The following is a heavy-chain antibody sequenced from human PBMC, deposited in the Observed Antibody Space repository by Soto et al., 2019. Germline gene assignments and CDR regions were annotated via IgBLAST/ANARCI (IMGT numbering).Heavy chain of an antibody. CDR1: WFTVSSNY. D-gene: IGHD3-22*01. J-gene: IGHJ3*02. CDR3: ARAGYYDSSGYWHDAFDI. CDR2: IYSGGST. Sequence: SVGSLRLSCAASWFTVSSNYMSWVRQAPGKGLEWVSVIYSGGSTYYADSVKGRFTISRDNSKNTLYLQMNSLRAEDTAVYYCARAGYYDSSGYWHDAFDIWGQGTMVTVSS. V-gene: IGHV3-53*01.